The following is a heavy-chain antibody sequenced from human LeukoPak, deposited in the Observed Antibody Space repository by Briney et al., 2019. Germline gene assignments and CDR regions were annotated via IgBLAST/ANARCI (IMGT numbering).Heavy chain of an antibody. CDR3: ARAGYDFVPFDY. Sequence: SVKVSCKASGGTFSSYAISWVRQAPGQGLEWMGRIIPILGIANYAQKFQGRVTITADKSTSTAYMELSSLRSEDTAVHYCARAGYDFVPFDYWGQGTLVTVSS. D-gene: IGHD3-3*01. CDR1: GGTFSSYA. J-gene: IGHJ4*02. V-gene: IGHV1-69*04. CDR2: IIPILGIA.